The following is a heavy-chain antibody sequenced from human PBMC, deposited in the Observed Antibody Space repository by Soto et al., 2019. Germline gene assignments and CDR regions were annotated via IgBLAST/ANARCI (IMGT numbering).Heavy chain of an antibody. J-gene: IGHJ4*02. Sequence: GALRISCAASGFTFILYWMNWVRQAPGKGLEWVANIKQDGSETYYVDSVKGRFTISRDNAESSLYLQMNSLRAEDTAVYYCARERVRTGTGYSFDYWGPGPLVTSPQ. CDR1: GFTFILYW. V-gene: IGHV3-7*05. CDR2: IKQDGSET. D-gene: IGHD1-1*01. CDR3: ARERVRTGTGYSFDY.